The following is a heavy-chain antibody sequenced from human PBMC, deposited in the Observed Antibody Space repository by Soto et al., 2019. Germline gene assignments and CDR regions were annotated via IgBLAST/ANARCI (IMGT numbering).Heavy chain of an antibody. D-gene: IGHD5-12*01. CDR2: TYYRSKWYN. J-gene: IGHJ6*02. CDR3: ARENIVATYWGVDYYSYGMDF. CDR1: GDSVSSNSAA. Sequence: PSQTLSLTCAISGDSVSSNSAAWNWIRQSPSRGLEWLGRTYYRSKWYNDYAVSVKSRITINPDTSKNQFSLQLNSVTPEDTAVYYCARENIVATYWGVDYYSYGMDFWGQGTTVTVSS. V-gene: IGHV6-1*01.